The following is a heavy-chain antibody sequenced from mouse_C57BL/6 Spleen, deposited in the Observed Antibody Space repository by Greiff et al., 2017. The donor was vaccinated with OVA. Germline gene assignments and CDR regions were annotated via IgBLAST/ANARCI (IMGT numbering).Heavy chain of an antibody. CDR3: ARAGSHYAMDY. CDR1: GYAFSSYW. Sequence: VQLQQSGAELVKPGASVKISCKASGYAFSSYWMNWVKQRPGKGLEWIGQIYPGDGDTNYNGKFKGKATLTADKSSSTAYMQLSSLTSEDSAVYFCARAGSHYAMDYWGQGTSVTVSS. V-gene: IGHV1-80*01. D-gene: IGHD1-1*01. J-gene: IGHJ4*01. CDR2: IYPGDGDT.